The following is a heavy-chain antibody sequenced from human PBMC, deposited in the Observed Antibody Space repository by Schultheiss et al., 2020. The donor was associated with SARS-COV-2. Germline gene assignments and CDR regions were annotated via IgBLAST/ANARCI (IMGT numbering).Heavy chain of an antibody. CDR3: ARQGIAVAGAEFDP. Sequence: GGSLRLSCKGSGYSFTSYWIGWVRQMPGKGLEWMGIIYPGDSDTRYSPSFQGQVTISADKSINTAYLQWSSLKASDTAMYYCARQGIAVAGAEFDPWGQGTLVTVSS. J-gene: IGHJ5*02. CDR1: GYSFTSYW. D-gene: IGHD6-19*01. CDR2: IYPGDSDT. V-gene: IGHV5-51*01.